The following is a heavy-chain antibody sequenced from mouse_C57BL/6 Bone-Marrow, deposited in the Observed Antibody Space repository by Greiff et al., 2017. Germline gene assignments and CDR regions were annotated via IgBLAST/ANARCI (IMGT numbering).Heavy chain of an antibody. CDR3: ARWIYYDFDEAWFAY. CDR1: GYTFTSYW. CDR2: IYPGSGST. D-gene: IGHD2-4*01. V-gene: IGHV1-55*01. J-gene: IGHJ3*01. Sequence: QVQLQQSGAELVKPGASVKMSCKASGYTFTSYWITWVKQRPGQGLEWIGDIYPGSGSTNYNEKFKSKATLTVDTSSSTAYMQLSSLTSEDSAVYSCARWIYYDFDEAWFAYWGQGTLVTVSA.